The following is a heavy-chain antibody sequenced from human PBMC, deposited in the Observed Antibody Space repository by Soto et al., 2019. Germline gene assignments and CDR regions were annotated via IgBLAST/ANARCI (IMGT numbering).Heavy chain of an antibody. CDR3: ATSFIVGATRQAILDAFDI. D-gene: IGHD1-26*01. J-gene: IGHJ3*02. CDR2: FDPEDGET. V-gene: IGHV1-24*01. CDR1: GYTLTELS. Sequence: ASVKVSCKVSGYTLTELSMHWVRQAPGKGLEWMGGFDPEDGETIYAQKFQGRVTMTEDTSTDTAYMELSSLRSEDTAVYYCATSFIVGATRQAILDAFDIWGQGTMVTVS.